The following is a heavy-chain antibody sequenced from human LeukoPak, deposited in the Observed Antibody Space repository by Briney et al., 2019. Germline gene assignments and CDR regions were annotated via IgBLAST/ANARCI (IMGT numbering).Heavy chain of an antibody. CDR3: ARGGPSAFDI. Sequence: SETLSLTCTVSGGSISSYYWGWIRQPPGKGLEWIGSIYYSGSTYYNPSLKSRVTISVDTSKNQFSLKLSSVTAADTAVYYCARGGPSAFDIWGQGTMVTVSS. CDR2: IYYSGST. D-gene: IGHD2-2*01. CDR1: GGSISSYY. V-gene: IGHV4-39*07. J-gene: IGHJ3*02.